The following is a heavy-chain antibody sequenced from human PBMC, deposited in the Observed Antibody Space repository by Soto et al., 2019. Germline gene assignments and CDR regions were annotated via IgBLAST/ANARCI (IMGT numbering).Heavy chain of an antibody. J-gene: IGHJ4*02. CDR2: ISSNGGST. CDR1: GFTFSSYA. D-gene: IGHD1-26*01. Sequence: EVQLVESGGGLVQPGGSLRLSCAASGFTFSSYAMHWVRQAPGKGLEYVSAISSNGGSTYYANSVKGRFTISRDNSKNPLYLQMGSLRAEDMAVYYCARDTKSGSYSLDYWGQGTLVTVSS. CDR3: ARDTKSGSYSLDY. V-gene: IGHV3-64*01.